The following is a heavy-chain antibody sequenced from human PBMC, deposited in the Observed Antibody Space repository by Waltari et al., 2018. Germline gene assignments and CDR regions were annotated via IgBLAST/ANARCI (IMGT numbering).Heavy chain of an antibody. CDR1: GGSISSYY. CDR2: IYTSGRT. Sequence: QVQLQESGPGLVKPSETLSLTCTVSGGSISSYYWSWIRQPAGKGLEWIWRIYTSGRTNYNPSLKSRVTMSVDTSKNQFSLKLSSVTAADTAVYYCAREEAYSSSPGYYYYYMDVWGKGTTVTISS. V-gene: IGHV4-4*07. D-gene: IGHD6-6*01. CDR3: AREEAYSSSPGYYYYYMDV. J-gene: IGHJ6*03.